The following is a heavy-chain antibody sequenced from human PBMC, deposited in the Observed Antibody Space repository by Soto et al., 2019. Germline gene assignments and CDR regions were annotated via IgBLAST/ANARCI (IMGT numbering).Heavy chain of an antibody. V-gene: IGHV4-59*01. Sequence: QVQLQESGPGLVKPSETLSLTCTVSGGSISSYYWSWIRQPPGKGLELIGYIYYSGSTNYNPSLKSRVTISVDTSKNQFSLKLSSVTAADTAVYYCARDQSNWGQGTMVTVSS. CDR2: IYYSGST. J-gene: IGHJ3*01. CDR3: ARDQSN. CDR1: GGSISSYY.